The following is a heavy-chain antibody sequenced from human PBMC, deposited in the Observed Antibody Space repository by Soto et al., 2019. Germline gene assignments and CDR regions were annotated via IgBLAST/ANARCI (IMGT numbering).Heavy chain of an antibody. V-gene: IGHV3-74*01. CDR3: VRDRDDDDFWSGKPEGHFDL. CDR2: INDDGGGT. J-gene: IGHJ2*01. D-gene: IGHD3-3*01. CDR1: GFTFRDSW. Sequence: EVQLVESGGGLVQPGGSLRLSCAGSGFTFRDSWMHWVRQAPGKGLVWVSRINDDGGGTTYADSVEGRFTISRDNAKNTLYLQKNSLRAEDTALYDCVRDRDDDDFWSGKPEGHFDLWGLGTLVTVSS.